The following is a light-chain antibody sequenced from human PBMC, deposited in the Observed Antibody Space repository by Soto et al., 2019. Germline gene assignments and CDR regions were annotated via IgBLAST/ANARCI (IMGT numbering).Light chain of an antibody. J-gene: IGKJ5*01. CDR2: AAS. CDR1: QGISSY. CDR3: QQLNSYPLT. V-gene: IGKV1-9*01. Sequence: IQLTQSPSSLSASVGDRVTITCRASQGISSYLAWYQQKPGKAPKLLIYAASTLQSGFPSRFSGSGSVTDFTLTISSLQPEDFATYYCQQLNSYPLTFGQGTRLEIK.